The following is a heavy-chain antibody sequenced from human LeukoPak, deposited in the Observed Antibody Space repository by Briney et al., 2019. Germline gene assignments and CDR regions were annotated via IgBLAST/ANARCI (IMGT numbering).Heavy chain of an antibody. Sequence: GASVKVSCKASGYTFTGYYMHWVRQAPGQGLEWMGRINPNGGGSNYAQKFQGRVTMAGDTSISTAYMELSRLRSDDTAVYYCARTHSSDWYYFDYWGQGTLATVSS. CDR3: ARTHSSDWYYFDY. CDR1: GYTFTGYY. V-gene: IGHV1-2*06. CDR2: INPNGGGS. J-gene: IGHJ4*02. D-gene: IGHD6-19*01.